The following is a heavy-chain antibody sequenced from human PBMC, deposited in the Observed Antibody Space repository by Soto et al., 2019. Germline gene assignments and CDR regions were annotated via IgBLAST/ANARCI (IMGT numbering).Heavy chain of an antibody. J-gene: IGHJ3*02. CDR3: AKDRSRQYYDSSAFDI. D-gene: IGHD3-22*01. CDR2: ISGSGGST. CDR1: GFTFSSYA. Sequence: PGGSLRLSCAASGFTFSSYAMSWVRQAPGKGLEWVSAISGSGGSTYYADSVKGRFTISRDNSKNTLYLQMNSLRAEDTAVYYCAKDRSRQYYDSSAFDIWGQGTMVTVSS. V-gene: IGHV3-23*01.